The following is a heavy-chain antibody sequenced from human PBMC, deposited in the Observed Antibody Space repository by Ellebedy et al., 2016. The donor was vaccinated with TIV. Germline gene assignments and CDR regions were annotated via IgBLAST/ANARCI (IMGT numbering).Heavy chain of an antibody. CDR3: ARAPRYYYDSSGHGY. V-gene: IGHV3-30*03. CDR2: ISYDGSNK. J-gene: IGHJ4*02. CDR1: GFTFSSYG. D-gene: IGHD3-22*01. Sequence: GGSLRLXXAASGFTFSSYGMHWVRQAPGKGLEWVAVISYDGSNKYYADSVKGRFTISRDNSKNTLYLQMNSLRAEDTAVYYCARAPRYYYDSSGHGYWGQGTLVTVSS.